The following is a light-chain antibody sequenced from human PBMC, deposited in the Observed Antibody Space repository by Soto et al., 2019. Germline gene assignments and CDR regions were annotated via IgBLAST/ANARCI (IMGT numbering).Light chain of an antibody. CDR2: TAS. CDR1: QNIGTS. V-gene: IGKV1-39*01. Sequence: DIQMTQSPSTLSASVGDRVTITCRASQNIGTSLAWYQQIAGKAPKLLIYTASTLQTGVPSRFSGSGSGTDFTLTISSLQPEDFATYYCQQSFSPLTFGGGTPQLTFGGGTKVEIK. CDR3: QQSFSPLTFGGGTPQLT. J-gene: IGKJ4*01.